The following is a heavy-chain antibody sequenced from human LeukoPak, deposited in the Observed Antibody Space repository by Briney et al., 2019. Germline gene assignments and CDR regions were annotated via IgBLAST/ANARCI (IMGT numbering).Heavy chain of an antibody. Sequence: SQTLSLTCTVSGGSISSGDYYWRWIRQPPGKGLEWIGYIYYSGSTYYNPSLKSRLTISVDTSKNQFSLKLSSVAAADTAVYYCARVPDAFGSSGWFDPWGQGTLVTVSS. CDR2: IYYSGST. J-gene: IGHJ5*02. CDR1: GGSISSGDYY. V-gene: IGHV4-30-4*08. CDR3: ARVPDAFGSSGWFDP. D-gene: IGHD3-3*01.